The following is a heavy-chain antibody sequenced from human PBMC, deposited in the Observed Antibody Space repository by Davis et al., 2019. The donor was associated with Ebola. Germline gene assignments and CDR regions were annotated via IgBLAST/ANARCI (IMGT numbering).Heavy chain of an antibody. CDR1: EFTFNFYV. J-gene: IGHJ4*02. Sequence: GESLKISCTGSEFTFNFYVMNWVRQAPGKGLEWVSAIDGGDGTTYYADSVRGRFTISRDNSRKTLYLQMNSLRDDDTAVYYCAKARSSWTPFDYWGQGTLVTVSS. CDR2: IDGGDGTT. V-gene: IGHV3-23*01. D-gene: IGHD6-13*01. CDR3: AKARSSWTPFDY.